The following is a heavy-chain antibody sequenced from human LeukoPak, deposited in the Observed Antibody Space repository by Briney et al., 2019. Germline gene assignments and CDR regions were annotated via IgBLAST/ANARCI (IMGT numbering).Heavy chain of an antibody. J-gene: IGHJ6*02. D-gene: IGHD3-3*01. CDR1: GYTFTIYA. CDR3: ARRHQIFGVPSYGMDV. Sequence: ASVKVSCKASGYTFTIYAMHWVRQAPGQRLEWMGWINAGNGNTKYSQKFQGRVTITRDTSASTAYMELSSLRSEDTAVYYCARRHQIFGVPSYGMDVWGQGTTVTVSS. CDR2: INAGNGNT. V-gene: IGHV1-3*01.